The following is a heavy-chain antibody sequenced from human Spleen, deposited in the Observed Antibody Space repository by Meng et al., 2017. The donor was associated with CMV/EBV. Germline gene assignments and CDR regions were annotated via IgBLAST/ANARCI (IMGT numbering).Heavy chain of an antibody. Sequence: SVKVSCKASGGTFSSYAISWVRQAPGQGLEWMGGIIPILGIANYAQKFQGRVTITADKSTSTAYMELSSLRSEDTAVYYCARGLGYCSSTSCYTSYYYYGMDVWGQGTKV. V-gene: IGHV1-69*10. CDR1: GGTFSSYA. CDR2: IIPILGIA. D-gene: IGHD2-2*02. CDR3: ARGLGYCSSTSCYTSYYYYGMDV. J-gene: IGHJ6*02.